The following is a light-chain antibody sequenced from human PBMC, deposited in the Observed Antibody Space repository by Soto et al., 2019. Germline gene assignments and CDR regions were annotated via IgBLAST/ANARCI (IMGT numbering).Light chain of an antibody. CDR3: QQYNNWPPFT. J-gene: IGKJ2*01. CDR2: NAF. CDR1: QSVTTN. V-gene: IGKV3-15*01. Sequence: EIMMTQSPATLSASPGERATLSCRASQSVTTNLAWYQKKPGQAPRLLIYNAFTRATGIAARFSGSGSGTDFTLTISSLQSEDFPVYYCQQYNNWPPFTFGQGTKLEIK.